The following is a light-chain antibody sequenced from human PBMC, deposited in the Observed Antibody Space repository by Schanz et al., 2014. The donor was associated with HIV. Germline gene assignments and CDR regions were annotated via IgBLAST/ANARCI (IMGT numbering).Light chain of an antibody. CDR1: SGDIGKYKY. J-gene: IGLJ2*01. CDR3: CSYGGSSVV. CDR2: EVT. Sequence: QSALTQPPSASGSPGQSVTISCAGTSGDIGKYKYVSWYQQHPGKVPKLLIYEVTKRPLGVPDRFSGSKSGNTASLTVSGLQAEDEGKYYCCSYGGSSVVFGGGTKLTVL. V-gene: IGLV2-8*01.